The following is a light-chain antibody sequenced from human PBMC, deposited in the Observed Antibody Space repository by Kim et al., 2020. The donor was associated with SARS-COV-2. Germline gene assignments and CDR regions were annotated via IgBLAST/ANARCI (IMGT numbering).Light chain of an antibody. Sequence: IVLTQSPGTLSLSPGERATLSCRASQSVSSMYLAWYQQKPGQAPGLLIYGASSRATGIPDRFSGSGSVTDFTLIISRLEPEDCAVYYCQQYENSPWTFGQGTKVDIK. CDR2: GAS. CDR1: QSVSSMY. CDR3: QQYENSPWT. V-gene: IGKV3-20*01. J-gene: IGKJ1*01.